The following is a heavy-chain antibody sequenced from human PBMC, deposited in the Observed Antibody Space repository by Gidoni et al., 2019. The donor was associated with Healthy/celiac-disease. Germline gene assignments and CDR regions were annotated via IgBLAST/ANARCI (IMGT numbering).Heavy chain of an antibody. D-gene: IGHD4-17*01. CDR3: ARDQPYGDYVTGVDYYGMDV. V-gene: IGHV1-2*06. CDR2: INPNSGGT. CDR1: GYTFTGSY. J-gene: IGHJ6*02. Sequence: QVQLVQSGAEVKKPGASVKVSCKASGYTFTGSYMHWVRQAPGQGLEWMGRINPNSGGTNYAQKFQGRVTMTRDTSISTAYMELSRLRSDDTAVYYCARDQPYGDYVTGVDYYGMDVWGQGTTVTVSS.